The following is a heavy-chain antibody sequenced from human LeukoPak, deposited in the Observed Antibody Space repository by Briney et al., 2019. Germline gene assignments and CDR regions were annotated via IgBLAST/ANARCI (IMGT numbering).Heavy chain of an antibody. V-gene: IGHV1-18*01. CDR3: ARAGPYRVFDY. CDR2: ISAYNGNT. J-gene: IGHJ4*02. CDR1: GYTFTYYD. D-gene: IGHD1-26*01. Sequence: ASVKVSCKASGYTFTYYDFSWVRQAPGQGLEWMGWISAYNGNTNYTQKLQGRVTMTTDTSTSTAYMELRSLRSDDTAVYYCARAGPYRVFDYWGQGTLVTVSS.